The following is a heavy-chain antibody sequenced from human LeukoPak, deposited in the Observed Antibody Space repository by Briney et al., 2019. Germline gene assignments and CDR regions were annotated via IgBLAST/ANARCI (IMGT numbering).Heavy chain of an antibody. D-gene: IGHD6-13*01. V-gene: IGHV3-7*04. CDR3: ARGTIAAAGYYYFDY. Sequence: GGSLRLACAASGFTFSNYWLSWVRQAPGKGLEWVANIKQDGSEKYYVDSVKGRFTISRDNAKNSLYLQMNSLRAEDTAVYYCARGTIAAAGYYYFDYWGQGTQVTVSS. CDR1: GFTFSNYW. J-gene: IGHJ4*02. CDR2: IKQDGSEK.